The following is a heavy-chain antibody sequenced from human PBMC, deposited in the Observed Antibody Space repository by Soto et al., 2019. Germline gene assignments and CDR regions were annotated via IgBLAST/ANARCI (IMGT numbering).Heavy chain of an antibody. J-gene: IGHJ4*02. CDR3: ARHKGAGGRYFDY. D-gene: IGHD1-26*01. CDR2: IYYSGST. V-gene: IGHV4-39*01. Sequence: PSETLSLTCTVSGGSISSSSYYWGWIRQPPGKGLEWIGSIYYSGSTYYNPSLKSRVTISVDTSKNQFSLKLSSVTAADTAVYYCARHKGAGGRYFDYWGQGTLITVSS. CDR1: GGSISSSSYY.